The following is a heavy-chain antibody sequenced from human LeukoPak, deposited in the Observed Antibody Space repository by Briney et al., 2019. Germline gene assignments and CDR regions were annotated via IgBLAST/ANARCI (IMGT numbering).Heavy chain of an antibody. J-gene: IGHJ4*02. CDR3: ARSPTKRVTEDY. CDR2: IYYSGST. D-gene: IGHD5-18*01. V-gene: IGHV4-39*07. Sequence: PSETLSLTCSVSGGPITGDNYYWGWIRQPPGKGLEWIGSIYYSGSTNYNPLFRSPVTISVDKSKNQFSLKLISVTAADTAVYYCARSPTKRVTEDYWGQGTLVTVSS. CDR1: GGPITGDNYY.